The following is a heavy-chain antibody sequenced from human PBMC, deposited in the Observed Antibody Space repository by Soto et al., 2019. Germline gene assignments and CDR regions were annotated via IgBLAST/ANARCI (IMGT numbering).Heavy chain of an antibody. J-gene: IGHJ5*02. V-gene: IGHV3-74*01. Sequence: EVQLVESGGGLVQPGGSLRLSCAASGFTFSTYWMHWIRQVPGKGLEWVSRINSDASHTYYAESVKGRFTISRDNAKMTLHLEMNSLGAEATAVYYCVRDGNCITNSGYGNWVDPWGQGTVVTVSS. CDR3: VRDGNCITNSGYGNWVDP. CDR1: GFTFSTYW. CDR2: INSDASHT. D-gene: IGHD6-25*01.